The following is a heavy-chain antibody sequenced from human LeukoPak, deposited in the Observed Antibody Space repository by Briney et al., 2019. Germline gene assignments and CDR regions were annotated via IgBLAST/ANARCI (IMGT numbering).Heavy chain of an antibody. J-gene: IGHJ4*02. D-gene: IGHD5-18*01. CDR2: MNPNSGNT. CDR3: ARAGGYSYGTLFDY. Sequence: ASVKVSCKASGYTFTSYDINWVRQATGQGLEWMGWMNPNSGNTGYAQKFQGRVTMTRNTSMSTAYMELSSLRSEDTAVYYCARAGGYSYGTLFDYWGQGTLVTVSS. CDR1: GYTFTSYD. V-gene: IGHV1-8*01.